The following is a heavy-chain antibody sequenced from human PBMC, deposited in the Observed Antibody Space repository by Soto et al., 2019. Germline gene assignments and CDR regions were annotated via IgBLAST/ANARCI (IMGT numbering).Heavy chain of an antibody. CDR3: ARGFIDYYDSSGYYGYFDY. CDR2: INHSGST. J-gene: IGHJ4*02. Sequence: PSETLSLTCGVSGYSISSGYYWGWLRQPPGNGLEGVGEINHSGSTNYNPSLKSRVTISVDTSKTQFSLKLSSVTAADTAVYYCARGFIDYYDSSGYYGYFDYWGQGTLVTVSS. V-gene: IGHV4-38-2*01. D-gene: IGHD3-22*01. CDR1: GYSISSGYY.